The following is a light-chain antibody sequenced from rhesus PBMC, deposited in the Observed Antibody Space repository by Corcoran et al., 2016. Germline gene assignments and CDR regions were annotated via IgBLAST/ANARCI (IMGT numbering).Light chain of an antibody. CDR3: QPYYSTPFT. Sequence: DIQMTQSPSSLSASVGDRVTITCRESQGITNDLAWYQQKPGETPKLRIYEASSLQSGIPSRFSGSGSGTDFTLTISILQSEDVATYYCQPYYSTPFTFGPGTKRDIK. J-gene: IGKJ3*01. CDR2: EAS. V-gene: IGKV1-25*01. CDR1: QGITND.